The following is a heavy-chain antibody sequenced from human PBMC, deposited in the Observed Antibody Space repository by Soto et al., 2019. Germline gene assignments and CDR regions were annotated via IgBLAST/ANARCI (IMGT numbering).Heavy chain of an antibody. J-gene: IGHJ4*02. CDR1: GFTFTSYG. D-gene: IGHD5-18*01. Sequence: QAHLVESGGGVVQPGRSLRLSCAASGFTFTSYGMHWVRQAPGTRLEWVAVISYDGGLQHYADSVKGRFTISRDNSKNMVLLQMNSLIAEDTSVYYCVSDRGYGHASVPYSCGQGTLVSVSS. V-gene: IGHV3-30*03. CDR2: ISYDGGLQ. CDR3: VSDRGYGHASVPYS.